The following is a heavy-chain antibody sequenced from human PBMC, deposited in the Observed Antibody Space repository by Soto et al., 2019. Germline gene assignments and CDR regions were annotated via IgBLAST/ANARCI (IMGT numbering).Heavy chain of an antibody. J-gene: IGHJ6*03. CDR3: ARESLTTVTTDYYYYYMDV. CDR2: ISSSSSYI. Sequence: GGSLRLSCAASGFTFSSYSMNWVRQAPGKGLEWVSSISSSSSYIYYADSVKGRFTISRDNAKNSLYLQMNSLRAEDTAVYYCARESLTTVTTDYYYYYMDVWGKGTTVTVSS. D-gene: IGHD4-17*01. CDR1: GFTFSSYS. V-gene: IGHV3-21*01.